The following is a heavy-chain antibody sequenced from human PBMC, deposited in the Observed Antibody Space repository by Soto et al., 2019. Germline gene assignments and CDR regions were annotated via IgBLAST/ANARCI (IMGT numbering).Heavy chain of an antibody. J-gene: IGHJ4*02. D-gene: IGHD5-12*01. V-gene: IGHV1-18*01. Sequence: ASVKVSCRTSGYTFTSHGISWLRQAPGQGLEWMEWISAYNGKTNYAQKFQDRVTTTTDTSTSTAYMELRSLRSDDTAVYFCARDKLEMATIFDLWGQGTLVTVSS. CDR1: GYTFTSHG. CDR2: ISAYNGKT. CDR3: ARDKLEMATIFDL.